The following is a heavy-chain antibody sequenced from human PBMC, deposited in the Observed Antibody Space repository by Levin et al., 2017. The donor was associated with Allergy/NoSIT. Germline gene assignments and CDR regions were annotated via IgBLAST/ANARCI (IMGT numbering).Heavy chain of an antibody. CDR2: IIPIFGTA. J-gene: IGHJ4*02. Sequence: SVKVSCKASGGTFSSYAISWVRQAPGQGLEWMGGIIPIFGTANYAQKFQGRVTITADESTSTAYMELSSLRSEDTAVYYCARVRGSSGWDFDYWGQGTLVTVSS. V-gene: IGHV1-69*13. CDR1: GGTFSSYA. D-gene: IGHD6-19*01. CDR3: ARVRGSSGWDFDY.